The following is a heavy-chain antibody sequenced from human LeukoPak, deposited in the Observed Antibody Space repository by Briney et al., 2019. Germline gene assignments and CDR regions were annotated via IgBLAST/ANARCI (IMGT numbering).Heavy chain of an antibody. CDR1: GFAFSNYN. J-gene: IGHJ4*02. CDR3: ARGLYYSGSESTRFCY. V-gene: IGHV3-48*02. Sequence: PGGSLRLSCAASGFAFSNYNMHWVRQAPGKGLEWVSYISSSSSTIFYADSVKGRFTISRDNAKNSLYLQMNSLRDEDTAVYYCARGLYYSGSESTRFCYWGQGTLVTVSS. CDR2: ISSSSSTI. D-gene: IGHD3-10*01.